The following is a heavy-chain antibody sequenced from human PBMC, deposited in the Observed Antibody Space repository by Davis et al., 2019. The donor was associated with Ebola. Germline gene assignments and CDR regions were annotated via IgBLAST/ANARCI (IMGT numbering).Heavy chain of an antibody. J-gene: IGHJ3*02. CDR2: IYHSGST. D-gene: IGHD1-26*01. CDR1: GGSISSSNW. Sequence: PSETLSLTCAVSGGSISSSNWWSWVRQPPGKGLEWIGEIYHSGSTNYNPSLKSRVTISVDTSKNQFSLNLSSVTATDTAVYYCARDELVGASLDAFDIWGQGTMVTVSS. V-gene: IGHV4-4*02. CDR3: ARDELVGASLDAFDI.